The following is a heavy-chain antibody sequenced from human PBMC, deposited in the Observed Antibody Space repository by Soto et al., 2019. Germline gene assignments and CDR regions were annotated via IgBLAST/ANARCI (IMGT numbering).Heavy chain of an antibody. D-gene: IGHD3-10*01. Sequence: SETLSLTCTVSGGSISSYYWSWIRQPPGKGLEWIGYIYYSGSTNYNPSLKSRVTISVDTSKNQFSLKLSSVTAADTAVYYCATLLSKDGFGEFINWFDPWGQGTLVTVSS. CDR3: ATLLSKDGFGEFINWFDP. CDR1: GGSISSYY. CDR2: IYYSGST. J-gene: IGHJ5*02. V-gene: IGHV4-59*01.